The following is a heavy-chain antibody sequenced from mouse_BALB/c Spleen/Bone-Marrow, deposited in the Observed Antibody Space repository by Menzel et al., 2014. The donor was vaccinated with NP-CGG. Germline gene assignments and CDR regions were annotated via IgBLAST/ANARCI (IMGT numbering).Heavy chain of an antibody. CDR3: ARGYPSDY. Sequence: QVQLKESGAELARPGASAKLSCKASGYTFTSYWMQWVKQRPGQGLEWIGAIYPGDGDTRYTQKFKGKATLTADKSSSTAYTQLSSLASEDSAVYYCARGYPSDYWGQGTTLTVSS. CDR2: IYPGDGDT. J-gene: IGHJ2*01. D-gene: IGHD3-2*02. CDR1: GYTFTSYW. V-gene: IGHV1-87*01.